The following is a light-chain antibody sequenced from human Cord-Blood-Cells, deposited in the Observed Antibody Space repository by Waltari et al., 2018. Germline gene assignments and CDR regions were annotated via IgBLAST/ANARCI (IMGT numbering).Light chain of an antibody. CDR3: QQYDNLPYS. CDR2: DAS. Sequence: IQMTQSPSSLSASVADRVTITCQASQDISNYLNWYQQKPGKASKLLIYDASNLETGVPSRFSGSGSGTDFTFTISSLQPEDIATYYCQQYDNLPYSFGQGTKLEIK. V-gene: IGKV1-33*01. CDR1: QDISNY. J-gene: IGKJ2*03.